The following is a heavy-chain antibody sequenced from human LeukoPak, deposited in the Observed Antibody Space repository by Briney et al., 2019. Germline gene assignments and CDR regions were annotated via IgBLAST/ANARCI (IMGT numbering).Heavy chain of an antibody. J-gene: IGHJ6*03. V-gene: IGHV3-33*06. Sequence: GGSLRLSCAASGFTFSSYGMHWVRQAPGKGLEWVAVIWYDGSNKYYADSVKGRFTISRDNSKNTLYLQMNSLRAEDTAVYYCAKDRGSSWYYYYYYYMDVWGKGTTVTVSS. CDR1: GFTFSSYG. CDR3: AKDRGSSWYYYYYYYMDV. D-gene: IGHD6-13*01. CDR2: IWYDGSNK.